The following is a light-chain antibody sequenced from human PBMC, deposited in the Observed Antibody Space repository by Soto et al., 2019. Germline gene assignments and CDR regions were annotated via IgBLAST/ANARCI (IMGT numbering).Light chain of an antibody. Sequence: EIVLTQSPGTLSLYKGETATLSCRASQSLTSSYLAWYQQRPGQAPSLLIYGVSSRATGIPDRFSGSGSGTDFTLTISRLEPEDFAVYYCPQYASSPRTFGLGAKVAI. CDR2: GVS. V-gene: IGKV3-20*01. CDR1: QSLTSSY. CDR3: PQYASSPRT. J-gene: IGKJ1*01.